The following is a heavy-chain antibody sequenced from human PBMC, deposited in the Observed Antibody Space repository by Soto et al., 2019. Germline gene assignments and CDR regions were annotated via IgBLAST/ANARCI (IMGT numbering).Heavy chain of an antibody. J-gene: IGHJ3*02. V-gene: IGHV3-30*04. CDR3: ARALHLGRTDDAFDI. CDR2: ISYDGSNK. D-gene: IGHD7-27*01. CDR1: GFTFSSYA. Sequence: GGSLRLSCAASGFTFSSYAMHWVRQAPGKGLEWVAVISYDGSNKYYADSVKGRFTISRDNSKNTLYLQMNSLRAEDTAVYYCARALHLGRTDDAFDIWGQGTMVTVSS.